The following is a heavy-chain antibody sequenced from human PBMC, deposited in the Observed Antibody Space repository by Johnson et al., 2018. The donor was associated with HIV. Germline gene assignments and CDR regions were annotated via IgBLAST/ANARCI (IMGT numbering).Heavy chain of an antibody. CDR2: IKQDGSEK. D-gene: IGHD6-19*01. Sequence: VQLVESGGGVVRPGGSLRLSCAGSGFIFDDYDMTWVRQAPGKGLEWVANIKQDGSEKYYVDSVKGRFTISRDNAKNSLYLQMNSLRAEDTAVYYCARERSGWYGDAFDIWGQGTMVTVSS. CDR3: ARERSGWYGDAFDI. V-gene: IGHV3-7*03. J-gene: IGHJ3*02. CDR1: GFIFDDYD.